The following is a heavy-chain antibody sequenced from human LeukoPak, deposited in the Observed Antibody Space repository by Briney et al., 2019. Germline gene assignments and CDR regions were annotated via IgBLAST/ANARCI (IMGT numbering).Heavy chain of an antibody. CDR3: ARGTVIAVEY. Sequence: ASVKDSCKASGYTFTGYYMHSVRPAPGQGLEWMGWIYPNSGGTNYAQKFQGRVTMTRDTSISTAYLELSRLRSDDTAVYYCARGTVIAVEYWGQGTLVPVPS. J-gene: IGHJ4*02. CDR2: IYPNSGGT. V-gene: IGHV1-2*02. D-gene: IGHD4-17*01. CDR1: GYTFTGYY.